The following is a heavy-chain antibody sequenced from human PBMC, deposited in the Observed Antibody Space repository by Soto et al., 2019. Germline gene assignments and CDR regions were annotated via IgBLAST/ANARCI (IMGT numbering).Heavy chain of an antibody. J-gene: IGHJ4*02. CDR1: GYTFTSYY. CDR3: AREAVEMATIPSVHFDY. D-gene: IGHD5-12*01. V-gene: IGHV1-46*01. Sequence: ASVKVSCKASGYTFTSYYMHWVRQAPGQGLEWMGIINPSGGSTSYAQKFQGRVTMTRDTSTSTVYMELSSLISEDTAVYYCAREAVEMATIPSVHFDYWGQGALVTVSS. CDR2: INPSGGST.